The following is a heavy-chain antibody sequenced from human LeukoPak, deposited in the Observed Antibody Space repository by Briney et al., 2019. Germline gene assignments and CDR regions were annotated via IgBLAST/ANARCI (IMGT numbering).Heavy chain of an antibody. Sequence: SGGSLRLSCAASEFTFNTYGLHWVRQAPGKGLEWVAVISYDGSNKYYADSVKGRFTISRDNSKNTLYLQMNSLRAEDTAVYYCARIPYSSSLTDAFDIWGQGTMVTVYS. CDR3: ARIPYSSSLTDAFDI. CDR1: EFTFNTYG. D-gene: IGHD6-6*01. V-gene: IGHV3-30*03. J-gene: IGHJ3*02. CDR2: ISYDGSNK.